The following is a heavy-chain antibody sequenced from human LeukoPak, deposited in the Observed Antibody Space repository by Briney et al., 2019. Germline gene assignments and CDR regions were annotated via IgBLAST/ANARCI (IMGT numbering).Heavy chain of an antibody. Sequence: GASLRLSCAASGFTFCSYNMNWGRQAPGKRLEWGAGFSYDGSTKYYADSVKGRFTISRDNTTNTLFLQMNSLRDEDTALYYCARRHPASCRYYCGQGTLVTVSS. CDR3: ARRHPASCRYY. V-gene: IGHV3-30-3*01. CDR2: FSYDGSTK. J-gene: IGHJ4*02. D-gene: IGHD2-15*01. CDR1: GFTFCSYN.